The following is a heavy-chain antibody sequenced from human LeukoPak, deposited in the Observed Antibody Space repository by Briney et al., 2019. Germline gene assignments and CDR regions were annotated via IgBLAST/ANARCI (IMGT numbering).Heavy chain of an antibody. CDR3: ARDRYCTNGVCPVYYYYGTYV. V-gene: IGHV1-18*01. J-gene: IGHJ6*02. D-gene: IGHD2-8*01. Sequence: ASVKVSCKASGYTFTSYGISWVRQARGKGLEWMGWISAYNGNTNYAQKLQGRVTMTTDTASRTAYMDLRSLRSDDTAVYYCARDRYCTNGVCPVYYYYGTYVTGQRTTFTAS. CDR1: GYTFTSYG. CDR2: ISAYNGNT.